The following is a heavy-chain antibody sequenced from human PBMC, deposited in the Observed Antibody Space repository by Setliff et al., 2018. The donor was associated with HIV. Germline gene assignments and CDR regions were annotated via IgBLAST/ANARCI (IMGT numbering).Heavy chain of an antibody. CDR2: INRDGRET. V-gene: IGHV3-7*04. CDR3: ARGGMTTVVIGWIN. Sequence: PGGSLRLSCRASGFNFNTYWMSWVRQSPGKGLEFVANINRDGRETNHMDSVKGRFTISRDNSKNTLYLQMNSLRTEDTAVYYCARGGMTTVVIGWINWGQGTLVTVS. D-gene: IGHD4-17*01. CDR1: GFNFNTYW. J-gene: IGHJ4*02.